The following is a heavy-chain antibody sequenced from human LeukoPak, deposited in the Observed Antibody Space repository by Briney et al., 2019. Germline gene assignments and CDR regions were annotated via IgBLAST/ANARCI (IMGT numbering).Heavy chain of an antibody. J-gene: IGHJ4*02. CDR1: GGSSSGYY. Sequence: PSETLSLTCAVYGGSSSGYYWSWIRQPPGKGLEWIGEINHSGSTNYNPSLKSRVTISVDTSKNQFSLKLSSVTAADTAVYYCARSFSCSSTSCPLDYWGQGTLVTVSS. CDR2: INHSGST. V-gene: IGHV4-34*01. D-gene: IGHD2-2*01. CDR3: ARSFSCSSTSCPLDY.